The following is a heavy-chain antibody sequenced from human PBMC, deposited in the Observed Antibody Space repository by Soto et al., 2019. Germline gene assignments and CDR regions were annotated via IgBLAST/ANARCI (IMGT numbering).Heavy chain of an antibody. CDR1: GGSITSSSYY. V-gene: IGHV4-39*01. CDR3: ATQEVGGSYVYTFDP. D-gene: IGHD1-26*01. J-gene: IGHJ5*02. Sequence: SETLSLTCTVSGGSITSSSYYWGWIRQPPGKGLEWIGSIYYSGSTYYNPSLKSRVTISVDTSKNQFSLKLSSVTAADTAIYYCATQEVGGSYVYTFDPWGQGTLVTVSS. CDR2: IYYSGST.